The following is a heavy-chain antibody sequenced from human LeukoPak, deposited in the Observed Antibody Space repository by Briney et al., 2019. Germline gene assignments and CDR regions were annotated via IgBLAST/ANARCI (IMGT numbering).Heavy chain of an antibody. J-gene: IGHJ4*02. Sequence: SETLSLTCAVYGGSFSGYYWSWIRQPPGKGLEWIGEINHSGSTNYNPSLKSRVTISVDTSKNQFSLKLSSVTAADTAVYYCARGGHYSTATWLDYWGQGTLVTVSS. CDR1: GGSFSGYY. V-gene: IGHV4-34*01. CDR3: ARGGHYSTATWLDY. CDR2: INHSGST. D-gene: IGHD5-18*01.